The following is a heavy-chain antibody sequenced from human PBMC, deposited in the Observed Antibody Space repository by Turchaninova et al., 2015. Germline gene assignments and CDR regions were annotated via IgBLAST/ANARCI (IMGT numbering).Heavy chain of an antibody. CDR1: IFPFSSYG. CDR2: ISYVGIKK. D-gene: IGHD3-9*01. Sequence: QVQLVESGGGVVQPGRSLRVSCAPSIFPFSSYGMHWVRPAPGRGLGGVEVISYVGIKKYYAESVKGRFTISRDNAKNTLYLQMNNLRPEDTAVYYCAKDWAYPLTGIQDYWGQGTLVTVSS. J-gene: IGHJ4*02. V-gene: IGHV3-30*18. CDR3: AKDWAYPLTGIQDY.